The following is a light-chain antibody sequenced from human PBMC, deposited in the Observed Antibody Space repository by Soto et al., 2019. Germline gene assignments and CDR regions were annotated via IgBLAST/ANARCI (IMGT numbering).Light chain of an antibody. CDR2: EVS. Sequence: QSVLTQPASVSGSPGQSITISCTGTSSDVGSYVSWYQQHPGKAPKLIIYEVSNRPSGVSNRFSGSKSGDTASLTISGLHAEDEADYYCSSYTSSSTLYVFGTGTKLTVL. V-gene: IGLV2-14*01. CDR1: SSDVGSY. J-gene: IGLJ1*01. CDR3: SSYTSSSTLYV.